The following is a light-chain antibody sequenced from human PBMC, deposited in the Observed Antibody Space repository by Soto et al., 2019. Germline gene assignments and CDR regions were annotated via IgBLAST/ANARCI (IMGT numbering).Light chain of an antibody. Sequence: EIVLTQSPGTLSLSPGEGATLSCRASQSVSSSYLAWYQQKPGQAPRLLIYGASSRATGIPDRVSGSGSGTDCTLSISRLEPEDCAVYYCQQYGNSPWTFGQGTKVEFK. CDR2: GAS. V-gene: IGKV3-20*01. CDR1: QSVSSSY. J-gene: IGKJ1*01. CDR3: QQYGNSPWT.